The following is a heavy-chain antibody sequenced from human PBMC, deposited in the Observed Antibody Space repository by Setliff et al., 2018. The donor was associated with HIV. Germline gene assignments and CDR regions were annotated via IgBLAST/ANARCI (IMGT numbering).Heavy chain of an antibody. CDR3: VRDPIEGSPDYFDY. V-gene: IGHV3-23*01. CDR2: ISGGGGKT. Sequence: PGGSLRLSCAASGFTFSNFAMSWVRQAPGKGLEWVSAISGGGGKTDYADSVKGRFTISRDNSRNTLFLQMNNLRPEDTATYYCVRDPIEGSPDYFDYWGRGALVTVSS. D-gene: IGHD1-26*01. CDR1: GFTFSNFA. J-gene: IGHJ4*02.